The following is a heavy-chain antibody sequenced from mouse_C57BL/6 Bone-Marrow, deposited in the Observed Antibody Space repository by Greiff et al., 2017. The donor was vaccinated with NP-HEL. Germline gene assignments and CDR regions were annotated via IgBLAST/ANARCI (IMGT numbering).Heavy chain of an antibody. CDR2: ISNGGGST. CDR3: ARRWDEGWFAY. Sequence: DVMLVESGGGLVQPGGSLKLSCAASGFTFSDYYMYWVRQTPEKRLEWVAYISNGGGSTYYPDTVKGRFTISRDNAKNTLYLQMSRLKSEDTAMYYCARRWDEGWFAYWGQGTLVTVSA. V-gene: IGHV5-12*01. D-gene: IGHD4-1*01. CDR1: GFTFSDYY. J-gene: IGHJ3*01.